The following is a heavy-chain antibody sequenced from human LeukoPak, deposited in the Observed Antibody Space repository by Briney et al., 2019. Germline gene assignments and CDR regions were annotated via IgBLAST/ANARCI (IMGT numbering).Heavy chain of an antibody. Sequence: ASVKVSCKASGYTFTTFDINWVRQATGQGLEWLGWMNPNSGNTGYAQSFRGRVTMTRDTSISTAYMELSNLRSEDTAIYYCTRGSSGRRDYWGQGTLVTVSS. V-gene: IGHV1-8*01. CDR3: TRGSSGRRDY. D-gene: IGHD6-19*01. CDR1: GYTFTTFD. CDR2: MNPNSGNT. J-gene: IGHJ4*02.